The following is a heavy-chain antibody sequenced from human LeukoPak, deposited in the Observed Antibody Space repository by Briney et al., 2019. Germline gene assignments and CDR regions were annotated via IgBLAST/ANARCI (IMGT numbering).Heavy chain of an antibody. V-gene: IGHV4-39*07. CDR1: GASISSTSHY. CDR2: IYYSGST. J-gene: IGHJ4*02. D-gene: IGHD3-3*01. CDR3: ARSWGYDFWSGNLLDY. Sequence: SETLSLTCTVSGASISSTSHYWGWIRQPPGKGLEWVGSIYYSGSTYYNPSLKSRVTMSIDMSKKQFSLNLTSVTAADTAVYYCARSWGYDFWSGNLLDYWSQGTLVTVSS.